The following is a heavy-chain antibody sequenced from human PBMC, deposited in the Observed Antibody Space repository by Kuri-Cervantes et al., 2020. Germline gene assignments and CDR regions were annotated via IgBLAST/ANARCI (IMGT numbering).Heavy chain of an antibody. Sequence: GRSLKISCAASGFTFSTYSMNWVRQAPGKGLEWVSSISSSRSYIYYADSVKGRFTISRDNAKNSLYLQMNSLRAEDTAVYYCARDSRPRKRYYYDSSGPDYWGQGTLVTVSS. J-gene: IGHJ4*02. D-gene: IGHD3-22*01. CDR2: ISSSRSYI. V-gene: IGHV3-21*01. CDR3: ARDSRPRKRYYYDSSGPDY. CDR1: GFTFSTYS.